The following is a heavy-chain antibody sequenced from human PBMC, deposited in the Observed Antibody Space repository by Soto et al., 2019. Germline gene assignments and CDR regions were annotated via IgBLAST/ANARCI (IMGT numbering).Heavy chain of an antibody. CDR1: GFTFSSYE. CDR2: ISSSGSTI. Sequence: PGGSLRLSCAASGFTFSSYEMNWVRQAPGKGLEWVSYISSSGSTIYYADSVKGRFTISRDNAKNSLYLQMNSLSAEDTAVYYCARGAYYYGMDVWGQGTTVTVSS. V-gene: IGHV3-48*03. J-gene: IGHJ6*02. CDR3: ARGAYYYGMDV.